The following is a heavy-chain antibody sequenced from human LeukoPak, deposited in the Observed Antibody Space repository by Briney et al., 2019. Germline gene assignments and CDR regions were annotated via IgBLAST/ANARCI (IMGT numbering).Heavy chain of an antibody. D-gene: IGHD2-21*02. J-gene: IGHJ4*02. CDR3: ARQYCGGDCYSGGFDY. Sequence: SETLSLTCTVSGGPISSYYWSWIRQPAGKGLEWIGRFYTSGSTNYNPSLKSRVTMSVDTSKNQFSLKLSSVTAADTAVYYCARQYCGGDCYSGGFDYWGQGTLVTVSS. CDR1: GGPISSYY. V-gene: IGHV4-4*07. CDR2: FYTSGST.